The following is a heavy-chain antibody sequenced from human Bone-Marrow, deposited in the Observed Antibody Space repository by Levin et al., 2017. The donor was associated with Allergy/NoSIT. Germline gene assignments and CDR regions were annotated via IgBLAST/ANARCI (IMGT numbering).Heavy chain of an antibody. J-gene: IGHJ4*02. CDR3: AREADDNSDFDC. CDR2: ISSNGRTI. Sequence: QSGGSLRLSCAASGFTFSDYEMNWVRQAPGKGLQWVSYISSNGRTIYYPDSVKGRFTISRDNAKNSLYLQMNSLRADDTAVYYCAREADDNSDFDCWGQGTLVTVSS. D-gene: IGHD4-11*01. V-gene: IGHV3-48*03. CDR1: GFTFSDYE.